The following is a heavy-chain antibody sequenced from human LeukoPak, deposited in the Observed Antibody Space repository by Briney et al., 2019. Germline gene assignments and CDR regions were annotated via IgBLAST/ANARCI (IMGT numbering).Heavy chain of an antibody. CDR2: FDPEDGET. V-gene: IGHV1-24*01. Sequence: ASVKVSCKVSGYTLTELSMHWVRQAPGKGLEWMGGFDPEDGETIYAQKFQGRVTMTEDTSTDTAYMELSSLRSEDTAVYYCATAGYYGPGTPNYMDVWGKGTTVTISS. CDR1: GYTLTELS. J-gene: IGHJ6*03. CDR3: ATAGYYGPGTPNYMDV. D-gene: IGHD3-10*01.